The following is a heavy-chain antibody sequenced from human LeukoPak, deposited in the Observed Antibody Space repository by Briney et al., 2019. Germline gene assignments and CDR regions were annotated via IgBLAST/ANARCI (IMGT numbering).Heavy chain of an antibody. CDR1: GYTFTGYY. CDR2: INPNSGGT. D-gene: IGHD6-6*01. V-gene: IGHV1-2*02. CDR3: AREGGIAARPFDY. Sequence: ASVKVSCKASGYTFTGYYMHWVRQAPGQGLEWKGWINPNSGGTNYAQKFQGRVTMTRDTSISTAYMELRSLRSDDTAVYYCAREGGIAARPFDYWGQGTLVTVSS. J-gene: IGHJ4*02.